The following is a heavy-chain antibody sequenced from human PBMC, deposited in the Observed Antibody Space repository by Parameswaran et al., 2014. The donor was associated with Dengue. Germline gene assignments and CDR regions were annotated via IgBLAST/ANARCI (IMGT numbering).Heavy chain of an antibody. CDR3: ARAVPDYYYYYGMDV. J-gene: IGHJ6*02. D-gene: IGHD4-17*01. CDR1: GFTFSSYE. V-gene: IGHV3-48*03. Sequence: GESLKISCAASGFTFSSYEMNWVRQAPGKGLEWVSYISSSGSTIYYADSVKGRFTISRDNAKNSLYLQMNSLRAEDTAVYYCARAVPDYYYYYGMDVWGQGTTVTVSS. CDR2: ISSSGSTI.